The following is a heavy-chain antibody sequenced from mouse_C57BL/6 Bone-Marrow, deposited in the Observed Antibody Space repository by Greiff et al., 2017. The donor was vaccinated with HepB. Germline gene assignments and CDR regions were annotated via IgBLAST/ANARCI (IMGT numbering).Heavy chain of an antibody. CDR1: GYTFTSYW. CDR2: IDPSDSYT. J-gene: IGHJ4*01. Sequence: QVQLQQPGAELVKPGASVKLSCKASGYTFTSYWMQWVKQRPGQGLEWIGEIDPSDSYTNYNQKFKGKATLTVDTSSSTAYMQLSSLTSEDSAVYYCARSTTWGYAMDYWGQGTSVTVSS. V-gene: IGHV1-50*01. CDR3: ARSTTWGYAMDY.